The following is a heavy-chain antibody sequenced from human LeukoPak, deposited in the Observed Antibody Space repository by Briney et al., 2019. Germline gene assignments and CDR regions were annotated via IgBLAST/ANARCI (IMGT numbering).Heavy chain of an antibody. D-gene: IGHD3-10*01. CDR1: GGSISSYY. CDR2: IYASGST. Sequence: SETLSLTCTVSGGSISSYYWSWIRQPAGKGLEWIGRIYASGSTNYNPSLKSRVTMSVDTSKNQFSLKLSSVTAADTAVYYCARGRRTMVRGPLIDYWGQGTLVTVSS. J-gene: IGHJ4*02. V-gene: IGHV4-4*07. CDR3: ARGRRTMVRGPLIDY.